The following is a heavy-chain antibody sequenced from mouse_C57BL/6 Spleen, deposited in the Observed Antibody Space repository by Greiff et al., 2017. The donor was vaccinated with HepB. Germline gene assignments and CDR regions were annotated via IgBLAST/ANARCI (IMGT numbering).Heavy chain of an antibody. D-gene: IGHD1-1*01. CDR3: TTVYYYGSRAMDY. CDR1: GFNIKDDY. Sequence: EVQLQQSGAELVRPGASVKLSCTASGFNIKDDYMHWVKQRPEQGLEWIGWIDPENGDTEYASKFQGKATITADTSSNTAYLQLSSLTSEDTAVYYCTTVYYYGSRAMDYWGQGTSVTVSS. CDR2: IDPENGDT. V-gene: IGHV14-4*01. J-gene: IGHJ4*01.